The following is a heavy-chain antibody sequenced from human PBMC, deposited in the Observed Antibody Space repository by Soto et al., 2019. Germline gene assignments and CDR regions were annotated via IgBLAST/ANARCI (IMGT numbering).Heavy chain of an antibody. CDR1: GFPFSSYG. D-gene: IGHD1-1*01. V-gene: IGHV3-30*18. J-gene: IGHJ4*02. CDR2: ISYDGSNK. Sequence: QVQLVESGGGVVQPGRSLRLSCAASGFPFSSYGMDWVRQAPGKGLEWVAVISYDGSNKYYADSVRGRFTISRDNSKNTLYLQMNSLRVDDTAVYYCSKGERDYWGQGTLVTVSS. CDR3: SKGERDY.